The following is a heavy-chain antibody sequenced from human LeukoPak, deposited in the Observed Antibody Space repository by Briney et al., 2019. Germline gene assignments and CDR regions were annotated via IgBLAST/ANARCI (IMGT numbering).Heavy chain of an antibody. CDR1: GFTFSSYE. CDR3: VRDHSGWSLDP. Sequence: GGSLRLSCAASGFTFSSYEMNWVRQAPGKGLEWVSHIRSRGSAIYYADSVKGRFTISRDNAKNSLYLQMNSLRAEDTAVYYCVRDHSGWSLDPWGQGTLVTVSS. V-gene: IGHV3-48*03. J-gene: IGHJ5*02. CDR2: IRSRGSAI. D-gene: IGHD6-19*01.